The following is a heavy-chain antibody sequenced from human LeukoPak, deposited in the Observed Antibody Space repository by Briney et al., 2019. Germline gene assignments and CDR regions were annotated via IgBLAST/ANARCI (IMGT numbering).Heavy chain of an antibody. D-gene: IGHD2-15*01. J-gene: IGHJ4*02. CDR3: AKGAVVVVAATFGLDY. Sequence: GGSLRLSCAASGFTFSSYAMTWVRQPPGKGLQWVSTVTGSGGGTYYADSVKGRFTISRDNSKNTLYLQMNSLRAEDTAVYYCAKGAVVVVAATFGLDYWGQGTLVTVSS. V-gene: IGHV3-23*01. CDR2: VTGSGGGT. CDR1: GFTFSSYA.